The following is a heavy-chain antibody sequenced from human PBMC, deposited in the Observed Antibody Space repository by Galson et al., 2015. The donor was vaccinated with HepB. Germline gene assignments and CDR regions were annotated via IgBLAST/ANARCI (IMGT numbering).Heavy chain of an antibody. V-gene: IGHV3-23*01. J-gene: IGHJ5*02. Sequence: SLRLSCAGSGFIFRHHAMAWIRQAPGKGLEWVSGINGRGSTRSYSDVVKGRFSISRDNSKDTVFLQMDNLRAEDTAVYYCVKEGSWFGGDWFDPWGQGAPVTVS. D-gene: IGHD3-16*01. CDR1: GFIFRHHA. CDR3: VKEGSWFGGDWFDP. CDR2: INGRGSTR.